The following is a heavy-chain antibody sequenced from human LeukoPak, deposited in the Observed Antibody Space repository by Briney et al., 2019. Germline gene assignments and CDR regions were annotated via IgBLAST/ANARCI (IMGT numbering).Heavy chain of an antibody. CDR3: AKELGLTLPFDC. Sequence: PGGSLRLSCAASGFTFSDYYMSWIRQAPGKGLEWVSAISASGSGTYYADSVRGRFTISRDNSKNTLYLEMSSLRAEDTAVYYCAKELGLTLPFDCWGQGTLVTVSS. D-gene: IGHD3-16*01. J-gene: IGHJ4*02. V-gene: IGHV3-23*01. CDR2: ISASGSGT. CDR1: GFTFSDYY.